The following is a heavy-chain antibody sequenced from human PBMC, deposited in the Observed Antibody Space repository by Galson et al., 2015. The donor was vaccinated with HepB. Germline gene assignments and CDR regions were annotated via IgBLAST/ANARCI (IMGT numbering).Heavy chain of an antibody. Sequence: SVKVSCKASGYTFTNFGISWVRQAPGQGLEWMGWISAYNGNTNYAQKLQGRVTMTTDTSTSTAYMELRSLRSDDTAVYYCARDYYGSGSSLGVDVWGQGTTVTVSS. CDR1: GYTFTNFG. CDR2: ISAYNGNT. CDR3: ARDYYGSGSSLGVDV. J-gene: IGHJ6*02. D-gene: IGHD3-10*01. V-gene: IGHV1-18*01.